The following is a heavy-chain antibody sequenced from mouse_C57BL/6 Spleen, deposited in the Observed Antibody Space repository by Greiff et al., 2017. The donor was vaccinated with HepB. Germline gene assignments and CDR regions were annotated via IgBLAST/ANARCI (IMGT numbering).Heavy chain of an antibody. D-gene: IGHD1-1*01. CDR1: GYTFTSYW. CDR3: VYGSSLDY. J-gene: IGHJ2*01. V-gene: IGHV1-7*01. Sequence: QVQLKQSGAELAKPGASVKLSCKASGYTFTSYWMHWVKQRPGQGLEWIGYINPSSGYTKYNQKFKDKATLTADKSSSTAYMQLSSLTYEDSAVYYCVYGSSLDYWGQGTTLTVSS. CDR2: INPSSGYT.